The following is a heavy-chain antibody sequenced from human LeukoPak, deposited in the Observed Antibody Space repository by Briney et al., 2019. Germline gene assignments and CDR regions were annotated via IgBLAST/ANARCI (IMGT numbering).Heavy chain of an antibody. D-gene: IGHD1-1*01. CDR1: GFTFSSYW. J-gene: IGHJ4*02. V-gene: IGHV3-74*01. CDR3: ASEINNWNDVDY. CDR2: INTDGSST. Sequence: GGSLRLSCAASGFTFSSYWMHWVRQAPGKGLVWVSRINTDGSSTSYADSVKGRFTISRDNAKNTLYLQMNSLRAEDTAMYYCASEINNWNDVDYWGQGTLVTVSS.